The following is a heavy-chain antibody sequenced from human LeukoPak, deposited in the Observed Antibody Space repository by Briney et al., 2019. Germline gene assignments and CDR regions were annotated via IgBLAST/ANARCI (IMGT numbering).Heavy chain of an antibody. CDR3: ARGRSPQD. J-gene: IGHJ4*02. Sequence: PSETLSLTCTVSGGSISSYYWGWIRQPPGKGLEWIGSIYYSGSTNYNPSLKSRVTMSVDTSKNQFSLKLNSVTAADTAVYYCARGRSPQDWGQGTLVTVSS. V-gene: IGHV4-59*12. CDR1: GGSISSYY. CDR2: IYYSGST.